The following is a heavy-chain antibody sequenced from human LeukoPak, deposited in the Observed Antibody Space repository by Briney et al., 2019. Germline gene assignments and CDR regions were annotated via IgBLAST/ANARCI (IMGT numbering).Heavy chain of an antibody. Sequence: PSETLSLTCAVYGGSFSGYYWSWIRQPPGKGLEWIGEINHSGSTNYNPSLKSRVTISVGTSKNQFSLKLSSVTAADTAVYYCARAPYCSSTSCYGGGYFDYWGQGTLVTVSS. J-gene: IGHJ4*02. CDR3: ARAPYCSSTSCYGGGYFDY. CDR1: GGSFSGYY. V-gene: IGHV4-34*01. CDR2: INHSGST. D-gene: IGHD2-2*01.